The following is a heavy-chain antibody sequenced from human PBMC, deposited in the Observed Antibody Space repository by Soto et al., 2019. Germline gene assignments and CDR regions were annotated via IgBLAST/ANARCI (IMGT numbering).Heavy chain of an antibody. Sequence: SVKVSCKASGGTFSSYTISWVRQAPGQGREWMGRIIPILGIANYAQKCQGRVTITADKSTSTAYMELSSLRSEDTAVYYCARVTTAYYFDYWGQGTLVTVSS. CDR1: GGTFSSYT. CDR2: IIPILGIA. J-gene: IGHJ4*02. V-gene: IGHV1-69*02. CDR3: ARVTTAYYFDY. D-gene: IGHD4-17*01.